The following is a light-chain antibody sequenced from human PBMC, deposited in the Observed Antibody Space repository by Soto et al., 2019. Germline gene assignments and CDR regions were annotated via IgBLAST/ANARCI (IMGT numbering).Light chain of an antibody. Sequence: QAVVTQPPSASGTPGQRVTISCSGSSFNIGINTVNWYQQLPGMAPKPLIYTNDQRPSGVPDRFSGSKSGTSASLAISGLQSEDEADYYCAAWDDSLNGLVFGGGTKLTVL. CDR1: SFNIGINT. CDR2: TND. V-gene: IGLV1-44*01. J-gene: IGLJ2*01. CDR3: AAWDDSLNGLV.